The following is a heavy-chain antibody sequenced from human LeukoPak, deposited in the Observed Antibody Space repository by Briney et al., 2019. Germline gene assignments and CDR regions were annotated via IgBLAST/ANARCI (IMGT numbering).Heavy chain of an antibody. CDR3: ARGDFVVVITRVVYYFDY. D-gene: IGHD3-22*01. Sequence: ASVKVSCKASGYTFTSYDINWVRQATGQGLEWMGWMNPNSGNTGYAQKFQGRVTMTRNTSISTAYMELSSLRSEDTAVYYCARGDFVVVITRVVYYFDYWGQGTLVTVSS. CDR2: MNPNSGNT. V-gene: IGHV1-8*01. CDR1: GYTFTSYD. J-gene: IGHJ4*02.